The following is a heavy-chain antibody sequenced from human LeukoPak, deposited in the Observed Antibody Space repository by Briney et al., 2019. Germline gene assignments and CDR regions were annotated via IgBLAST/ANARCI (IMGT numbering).Heavy chain of an antibody. J-gene: IGHJ4*02. CDR2: IYYSGST. V-gene: IGHV4-39*07. CDR3: ASDIYSSIG. D-gene: IGHD6-13*01. CDR1: GGSISSSSYY. Sequence: SETLSLTCTVSGGSISSSSYYWGWLRQPPGKGLEWIGSIYYSGSTYYNPSLKSRVSISVDTSKNQFSLKLSSVTAADTAVYYCASDIYSSIGWGQGTLVTVSS.